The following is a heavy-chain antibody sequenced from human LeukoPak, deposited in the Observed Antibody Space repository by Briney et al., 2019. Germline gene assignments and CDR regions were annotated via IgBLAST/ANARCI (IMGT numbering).Heavy chain of an antibody. D-gene: IGHD3-10*01. CDR1: GFTFSSYG. Sequence: GGSLRLSCAASGFTFSSYGMSWVRQAPGKGLEWVSAISGSGGSTYYADSVKGRFTISRDNSKNTLYLQMNSLRAEDTAVYYCAKDVMHGSGSFDYWGQGTLVTVSS. V-gene: IGHV3-23*01. CDR2: ISGSGGST. J-gene: IGHJ4*02. CDR3: AKDVMHGSGSFDY.